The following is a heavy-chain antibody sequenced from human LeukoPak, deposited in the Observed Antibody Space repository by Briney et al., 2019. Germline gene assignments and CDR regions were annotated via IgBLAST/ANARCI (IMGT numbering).Heavy chain of an antibody. D-gene: IGHD3-10*01. J-gene: IGHJ5*02. CDR1: GYTFTSYG. Sequence: ASVKVSCKASGYTFTSYGISWVRQAPGQGPEWMGWISAYNGNTNYAQKLQGRVTMTTDTSTSTAYMELRSLRSDDTAVYYCVREPKYYYGSGSYLYDPWGQGTLVTVSS. CDR3: VREPKYYYGSGSYLYDP. CDR2: ISAYNGNT. V-gene: IGHV1-18*01.